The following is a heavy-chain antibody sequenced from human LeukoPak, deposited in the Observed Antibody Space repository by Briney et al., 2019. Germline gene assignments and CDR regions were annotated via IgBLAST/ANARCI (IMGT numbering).Heavy chain of an antibody. J-gene: IGHJ3*02. CDR3: ARANRITMIGDI. Sequence: ASVKVSCKASGYTFTNYGISWVRQAPGQGLEWMGYIITYNGNTNYVQKLQGRVTMTTDTSTSTAYMELRSLRSDDTAVYYCARANRITMIGDIWGQGTMVTVSS. CDR2: IITYNGNT. CDR1: GYTFTNYG. D-gene: IGHD3-10*02. V-gene: IGHV1-18*01.